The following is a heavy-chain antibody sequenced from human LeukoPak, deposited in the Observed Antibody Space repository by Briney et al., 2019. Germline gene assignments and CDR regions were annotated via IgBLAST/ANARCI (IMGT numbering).Heavy chain of an antibody. J-gene: IGHJ3*02. V-gene: IGHV4-59*01. CDR1: GGSISSYY. Sequence: SETLSLTCTVSGGSISSYYWSWIRQPPGKGLEWIGYIYYSGSTNYNPSLKSRVTISVDTSKNQFSLKLSSVTAADTAVYYCARGGSSGPRASKGVDIWGQGTMVTVSS. CDR3: ARGGSSGPRASKGVDI. CDR2: IYYSGST. D-gene: IGHD3-22*01.